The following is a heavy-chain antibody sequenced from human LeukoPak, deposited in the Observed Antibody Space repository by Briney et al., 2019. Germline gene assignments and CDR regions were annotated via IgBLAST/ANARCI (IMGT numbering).Heavy chain of an antibody. CDR1: GYTFTFYY. V-gene: IGHV1-46*01. CDR2: IHPSGGST. CDR3: ARSSTVTVARWHFDL. D-gene: IGHD4-17*01. J-gene: IGHJ2*01. Sequence: ASVKVSCKASGYTFTFYYIHWVRHAPGLGLEWMGKIHPSGGSTSYPQRFQGRVTMTRDTSTSTVYMELSSLESEDTAVYFCARSSTVTVARWHFDLWGRGTLVTVSS.